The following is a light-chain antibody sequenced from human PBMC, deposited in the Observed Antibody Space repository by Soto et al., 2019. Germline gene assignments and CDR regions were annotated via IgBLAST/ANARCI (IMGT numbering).Light chain of an antibody. V-gene: IGLV1-40*01. CDR1: SSNIGAGYD. CDR3: QSYESSLSPLDV. J-gene: IGLJ1*01. CDR2: GNS. Sequence: QSVLTQPPSVSGAPGQRVTISCTGSSSNIGAGYDVHWYQQLPGTAPKLLIYGNSNRPSGVPDRFSGSKSGTSASLAITGLQAEDEADYYCQSYESSLSPLDVFGTGTKVTVL.